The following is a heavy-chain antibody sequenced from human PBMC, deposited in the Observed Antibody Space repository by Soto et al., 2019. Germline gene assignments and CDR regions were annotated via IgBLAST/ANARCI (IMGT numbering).Heavy chain of an antibody. CDR2: IYSGGST. Sequence: EVPLVESGGGLVQPGGSLRLSCAASGFTVSSNYMSWVRQAPGKGLEWVSVIYSGGSTYYADAVKGRFTISRDNSKNTLYLQMNSLRAEDTAVYYCARDGPMTTVKAAIRYFDLWGRGTLVTVSS. D-gene: IGHD4-17*01. CDR3: ARDGPMTTVKAAIRYFDL. V-gene: IGHV3-66*01. CDR1: GFTVSSNY. J-gene: IGHJ2*01.